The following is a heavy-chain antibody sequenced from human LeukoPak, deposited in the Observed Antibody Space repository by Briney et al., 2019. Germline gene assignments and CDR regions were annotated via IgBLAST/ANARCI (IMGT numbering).Heavy chain of an antibody. CDR2: ISSSGSAI. J-gene: IGHJ4*02. Sequence: GGSLRLSCAASGFTFSTYGMNWVRQAPGKGLEWISYISSSGSAINYADSVRGRFTISRDNAKNSLKLQMNSLRAEDTAVYYCAREGSRYFFDFWGQGTLVTVSS. V-gene: IGHV3-48*03. CDR1: GFTFSTYG. CDR3: AREGSRYFFDF.